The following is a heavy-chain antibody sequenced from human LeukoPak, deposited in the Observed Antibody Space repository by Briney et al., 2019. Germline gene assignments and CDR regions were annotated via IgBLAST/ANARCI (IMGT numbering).Heavy chain of an antibody. D-gene: IGHD5-12*01. J-gene: IGHJ5*02. CDR3: ATEYIVATSGIGWFDP. V-gene: IGHV1-24*01. CDR1: GYTLTALS. Sequence: ASVKVSCKVSGYTLTALSMHWVRQAPGKGLEWMGGFDPEDGETIYAQKFQGRVTMTEDTSTDTAYMELSSLRSEDTAVYSCATEYIVATSGIGWFDPWGQGTLVTASS. CDR2: FDPEDGET.